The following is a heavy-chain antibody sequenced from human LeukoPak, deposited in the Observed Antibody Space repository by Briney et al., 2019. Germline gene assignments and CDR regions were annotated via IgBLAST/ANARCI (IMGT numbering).Heavy chain of an antibody. Sequence: GGSLRLSCAASGFTVSSNYMSWVRQAPGKGLEWVSVIYSGGSTYYADSVKGRFTISRDNSKNTLYLQMNSLRAEDTAVYYCARGLRGLWFGELGYFQHWGQGTLVTVSS. J-gene: IGHJ1*01. D-gene: IGHD3-10*01. CDR2: IYSGGST. CDR3: ARGLRGLWFGELGYFQH. CDR1: GFTVSSNY. V-gene: IGHV3-53*01.